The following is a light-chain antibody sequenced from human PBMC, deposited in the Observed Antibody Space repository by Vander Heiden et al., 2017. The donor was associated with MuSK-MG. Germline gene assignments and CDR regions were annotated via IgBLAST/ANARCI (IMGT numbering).Light chain of an antibody. J-gene: IGKJ4*01. CDR1: QSINNS. V-gene: IGKV3-11*01. CDR2: DAS. Sequence: ETVLTQSPATLSLSPGERASLSCRASQSINNSIVWYQQKPGQAPRLLIYDASKRATGIPARFSGSGSGTDFTLTISSLEPEDFAVYYCQQRSNWPLTFGGGTKVEIK. CDR3: QQRSNWPLT.